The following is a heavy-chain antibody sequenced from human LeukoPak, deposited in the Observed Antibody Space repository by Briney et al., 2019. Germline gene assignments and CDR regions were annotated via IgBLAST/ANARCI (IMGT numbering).Heavy chain of an antibody. CDR3: AKGRIAAASTNWFDH. CDR2: VSGSGTNT. V-gene: IGHV3-23*01. CDR1: GFTFSSYA. Sequence: GGSLRLSCSTSGFTFSSYAMNWVRHAPGKGLEWVSVVSGSGTNTYYADSVKGRFTISRDNSKNTLYLQMNRLRCEDTAVYYCAKGRIAAASTNWFDHWGQGTLVTVSS. J-gene: IGHJ5*02. D-gene: IGHD6-13*01.